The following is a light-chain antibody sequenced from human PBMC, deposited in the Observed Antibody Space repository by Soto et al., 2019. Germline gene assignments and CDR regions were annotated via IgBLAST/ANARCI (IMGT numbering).Light chain of an antibody. Sequence: QSVLTQPASVSGSPGQSITISCTGTSSDVGSYNLVSWYQQHPSKAPKLMIYEGSKRPSGVSNRFSGSKSGNTASLTISGLQAEDEADYYCCSYAGSSTSLYVFGTGTKVTVL. V-gene: IGLV2-23*01. CDR3: CSYAGSSTSLYV. CDR2: EGS. CDR1: SSDVGSYNL. J-gene: IGLJ1*01.